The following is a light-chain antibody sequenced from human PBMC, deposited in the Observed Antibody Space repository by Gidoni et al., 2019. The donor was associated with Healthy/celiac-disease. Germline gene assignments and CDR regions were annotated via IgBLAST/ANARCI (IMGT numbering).Light chain of an antibody. CDR1: QSISSY. CDR2: ASS. CDR3: QQSYSTRYT. J-gene: IGKJ2*01. V-gene: IGKV1-39*01. Sequence: DIQMTQSPSSLSASVGDRVTITCRASQSISSYLNWYQQKPGKAPKLLIYASSSLQSGVPSRFSGSGFGTDFTPTIRSLQPEDFATYYCQQSYSTRYTFGQGTKLEIK.